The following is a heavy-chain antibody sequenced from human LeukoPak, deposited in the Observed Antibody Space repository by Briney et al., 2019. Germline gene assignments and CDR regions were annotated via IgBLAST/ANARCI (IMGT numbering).Heavy chain of an antibody. J-gene: IGHJ4*02. V-gene: IGHV4-34*01. D-gene: IGHD3-22*01. CDR2: INHSGST. CDR3: ARGDGYYDSSGYRTFDY. CDR1: GGSFSGYY. Sequence: PSETLSLTCAVYGGSFSGYYWSWIRQPPGKGLEWIGEINHSGSTNYNPSLKSRVTISVDPSKNQFSLKLSPVTAADTAVYYCARGDGYYDSSGYRTFDYWGQGTLVTVSS.